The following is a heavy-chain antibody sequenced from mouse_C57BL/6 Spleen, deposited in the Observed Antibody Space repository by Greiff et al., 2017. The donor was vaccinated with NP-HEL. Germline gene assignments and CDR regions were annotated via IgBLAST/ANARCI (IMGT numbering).Heavy chain of an antibody. CDR3: ARGDYYAMDY. V-gene: IGHV5-17*01. J-gene: IGHJ4*01. CDR1: GFTFSDYG. CDR2: ISGGSSTI. Sequence: EVMLVESGGGLVKPGGSLKLSCAASGFTFSDYGMHWVRQAPEKGLEWVAYISGGSSTIYYADTVKGRFTISRDNAKNTLFLQMTSLRSEDTAMYYCARGDYYAMDYWGQGTSVTVSS.